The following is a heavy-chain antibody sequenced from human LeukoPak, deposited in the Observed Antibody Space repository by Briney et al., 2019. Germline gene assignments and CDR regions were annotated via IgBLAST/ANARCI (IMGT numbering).Heavy chain of an antibody. CDR2: MNPNSGNT. D-gene: IGHD3-3*01. Sequence: ASVKVSCKASGYTFTSYDINWVRQATGQGLEWMGWMNPNSGNTSYAHKFKGRVTMTRNTSKDTPYLELSSLRSEDTAVYYCARLEVITIFGVVPHYYYGMDVWGQGTTVTVSS. J-gene: IGHJ6*02. V-gene: IGHV1-8*01. CDR3: ARLEVITIFGVVPHYYYGMDV. CDR1: GYTFTSYD.